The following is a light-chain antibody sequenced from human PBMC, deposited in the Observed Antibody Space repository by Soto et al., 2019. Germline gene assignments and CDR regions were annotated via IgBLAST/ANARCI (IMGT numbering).Light chain of an antibody. Sequence: EIVMTQSPATLSVSPGERATLSCRASQSVSSSYLAWYQQKPGQAPRLLVYDVSNRATGIPARFSGGGSGTDFTLTISSLEPEDFAVYYCQQRSNWPPITFGQGTRLEI. V-gene: IGKV3D-20*02. CDR1: QSVSSSY. J-gene: IGKJ5*01. CDR3: QQRSNWPPIT. CDR2: DVS.